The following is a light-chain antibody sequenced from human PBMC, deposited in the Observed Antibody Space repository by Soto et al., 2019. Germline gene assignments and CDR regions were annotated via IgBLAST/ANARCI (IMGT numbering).Light chain of an antibody. V-gene: IGKV3-15*01. Sequence: EIVMTQSPATLSGSPGERATLSCRASQSVSSNLAWYQQKPGQAPRLLIYGASTRATGIPARFSGSGSGTEFTLTISSLQSEHFAVYYCQQYNNWPPWTFGQGTKVEIK. CDR2: GAS. CDR1: QSVSSN. J-gene: IGKJ1*01. CDR3: QQYNNWPPWT.